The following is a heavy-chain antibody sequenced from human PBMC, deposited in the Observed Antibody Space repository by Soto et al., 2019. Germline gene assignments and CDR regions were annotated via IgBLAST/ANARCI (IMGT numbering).Heavy chain of an antibody. CDR1: GFPFSSYA. CDR3: ARDLSQ. CDR2: INGASTTT. Sequence: DVQLEQSGGGLVQPGGSLRLSCAASGFPFSSYAMHWVRRAPGKGLEWISYINGASTTTFHPDSVKGRFTVSRDNAKNSLYLQMSSLRHEDTAVYYCARDLSQWGQGTLVTVSS. J-gene: IGHJ4*02. V-gene: IGHV3-48*02.